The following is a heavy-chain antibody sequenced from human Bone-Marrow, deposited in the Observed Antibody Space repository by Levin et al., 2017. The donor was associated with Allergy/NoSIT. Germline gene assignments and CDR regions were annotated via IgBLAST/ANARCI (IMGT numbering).Heavy chain of an antibody. Sequence: SETLSLTCTVSAGSISSGDYYWSWIRQPPGKGLEWIGYIYYSGSASYNPTLKTRVTLSVDSSKNQFFLQLSSVTAADTAVYYCDREVCGDYYVNSGYYYGDWFDPWGEGTRVTVSS. D-gene: IGHD3-22*01. J-gene: IGHJ5*02. CDR3: DREVCGDYYVNSGYYYGDWFDP. CDR2: IYYSGSA. CDR1: AGSISSGDYY. V-gene: IGHV4-30-4*01.